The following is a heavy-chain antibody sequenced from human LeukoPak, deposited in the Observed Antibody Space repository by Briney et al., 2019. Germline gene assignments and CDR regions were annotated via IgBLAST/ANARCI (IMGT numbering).Heavy chain of an antibody. D-gene: IGHD3-10*01. CDR2: ISSSSYI. Sequence: GGSLRLSCAAPGFTFSSYSMNWVRQAPGKGLEWVSCISSSSYIYYADSVKGRFTISRDNAKNSLYLQMNSLRAEDTAVYYCARDHYFSGRGAFDIWGQGTMVTVSS. CDR3: ARDHYFSGRGAFDI. V-gene: IGHV3-21*01. CDR1: GFTFSSYS. J-gene: IGHJ3*02.